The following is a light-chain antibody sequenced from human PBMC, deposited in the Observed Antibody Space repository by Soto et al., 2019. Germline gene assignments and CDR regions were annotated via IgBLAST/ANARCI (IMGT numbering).Light chain of an antibody. Sequence: QSALTQPASVSGSPGQSMTISCTATTSDVGGFDSVSWYQQHPGTAPRVIIYEVSNRPSGVSYRFSGSKSANTASLTISGLQADDEADYYCSSYTTSNTWLFGGGTKVTFL. CDR3: SSYTTSNTWL. J-gene: IGLJ3*02. CDR2: EVS. CDR1: TSDVGGFDS. V-gene: IGLV2-14*01.